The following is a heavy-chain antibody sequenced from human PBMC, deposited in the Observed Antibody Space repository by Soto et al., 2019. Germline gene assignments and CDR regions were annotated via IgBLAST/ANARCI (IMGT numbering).Heavy chain of an antibody. CDR2: IYYSGST. D-gene: IGHD3-3*01. CDR3: AKWSEIHRYFDY. CDR1: GGSISSYY. V-gene: IGHV4-59*08. Sequence: SETLSLTCTVSGGSISSYYWSWIRQPPGKGLEWIGYIYYSGSTNYNPSLKSRVTISVDTSKNQFSLKLSSVTAADTAVYYCAKWSEIHRYFDYWGQGILVIGSS. J-gene: IGHJ4*02.